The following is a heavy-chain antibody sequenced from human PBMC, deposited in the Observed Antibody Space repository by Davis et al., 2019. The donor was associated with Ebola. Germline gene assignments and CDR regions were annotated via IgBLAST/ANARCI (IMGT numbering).Heavy chain of an antibody. D-gene: IGHD3-10*01. J-gene: IGHJ3*02. Sequence: GESLKISCNGSGYSFTNYWIGWVRQMPGKGLEWMGISPSFQGQVTISADKSISTAYLQWSSLKASDTAMYYCARRLGSRITMVRGVMRTDAFDIWGQGTMVTVSS. CDR3: ARRLGSRITMVRGVMRTDAFDI. V-gene: IGHV5-51*01. CDR1: GYSFTNYW.